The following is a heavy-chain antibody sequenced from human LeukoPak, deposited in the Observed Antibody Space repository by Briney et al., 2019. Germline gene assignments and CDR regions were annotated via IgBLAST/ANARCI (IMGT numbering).Heavy chain of an antibody. CDR2: VSKDGGIK. Sequence: GGSLRLSCAASGFTFSDYDIHWARQAPGEGLEWLAYVSKDGGIKYYADSVKGRFTASRDNSRNTVYLEMNSLRPEDTALYYCARDLMWLVDYWGQGTLLTVSS. V-gene: IGHV3-30-3*01. CDR3: ARDLMWLVDY. D-gene: IGHD6-19*01. J-gene: IGHJ4*02. CDR1: GFTFSDYD.